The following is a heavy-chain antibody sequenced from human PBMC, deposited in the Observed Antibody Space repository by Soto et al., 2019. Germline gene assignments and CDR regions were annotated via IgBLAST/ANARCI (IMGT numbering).Heavy chain of an antibody. CDR1: GYTFSNYG. J-gene: IGHJ1*01. D-gene: IGHD1-20*01. CDR2: ISAYTGNT. Sequence: QVQLVQSGAEVKKPGASVKVSCKASGYTFSNYGISWVRQAPGQGLEWMGWISAYTGNTNYAQKLQGRVTMTTDTATNAAYMELRNLRSDDTAVYYCARATASYNTPLEHWGQGTLVTVSS. CDR3: ARATASYNTPLEH. V-gene: IGHV1-18*01.